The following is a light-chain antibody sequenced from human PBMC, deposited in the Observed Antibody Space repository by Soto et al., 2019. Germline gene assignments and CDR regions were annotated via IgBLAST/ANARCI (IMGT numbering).Light chain of an antibody. CDR1: QSVSSN. J-gene: IGKJ2*01. CDR2: GAS. CDR3: QQYNNWPGT. Sequence: EIVMTQSPATLSVSPGERATLSCRASQSVSSNLAWYQQKPGQAPRLLIYGASTRATGIPARFSGSGSGTVFTLTISSLQSEDFAVYYCQQYNNWPGTFGQGTKLEIK. V-gene: IGKV3-15*01.